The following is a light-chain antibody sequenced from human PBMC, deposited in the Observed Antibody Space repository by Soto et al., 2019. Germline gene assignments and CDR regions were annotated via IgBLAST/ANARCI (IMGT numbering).Light chain of an antibody. V-gene: IGLV2-14*03. CDR2: DVS. CDR3: SSYSTGGSYV. Sequence: ALTQPASVSGSPGQSIAISCTGASSDVGGYNSASWYQQHPGKAPKLLIYDVSNRPSGVSNRFSGSKSGNTASLTISGLQAEDEADYYCSSYSTGGSYVFGTGTKVTVL. CDR1: SSDVGGYNS. J-gene: IGLJ1*01.